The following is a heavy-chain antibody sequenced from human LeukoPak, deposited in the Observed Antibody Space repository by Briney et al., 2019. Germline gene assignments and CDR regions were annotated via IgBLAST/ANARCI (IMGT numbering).Heavy chain of an antibody. CDR2: IYHSGST. V-gene: IGHV4-4*02. D-gene: IGHD5-12*01. J-gene: IGHJ4*02. CDR1: GGSISSSNW. Sequence: SETLSLTCAVSGGSISSSNWWSWVRQPPGKGLEWIGEIYHSGSTNYNPSLKSRATISVDKSKNQFSLKLSSVTAADTAVYYCARLGYSGYDLVYWGQGTLVTVSS. CDR3: ARLGYSGYDLVY.